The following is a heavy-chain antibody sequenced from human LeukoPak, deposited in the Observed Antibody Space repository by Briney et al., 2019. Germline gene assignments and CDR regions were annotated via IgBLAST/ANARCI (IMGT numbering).Heavy chain of an antibody. J-gene: IGHJ4*02. CDR3: ARETFCTSTTCPIGDHFDY. V-gene: IGHV3-21*01. CDR1: GFTFSSYS. CDR2: ISSSSSYI. Sequence: GGSLRLSCAAPGFTFSSYSMNWVRQAPGKGLEWVSSISSSSSYIYYADSLKGRFTISRDNAKNSLYLQMNSLRAEDTAIYYCARETFCTSTTCPIGDHFDYWGQGTLVTVSS. D-gene: IGHD2-2*01.